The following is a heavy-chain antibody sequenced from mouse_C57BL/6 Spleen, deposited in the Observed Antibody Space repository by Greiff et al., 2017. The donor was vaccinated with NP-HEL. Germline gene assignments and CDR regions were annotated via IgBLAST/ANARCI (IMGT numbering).Heavy chain of an antibody. CDR1: GYTFTSYW. J-gene: IGHJ1*03. CDR2: IDPSDSET. D-gene: IGHD2-3*01. V-gene: IGHV1-52*01. Sequence: QVQLQQPGAELVRPGSSVKLSCKASGYTFTSYWMHWVKQRPIQGLEWIGNIDPSDSETHYNQKFKDKATLTVDKSSSTAYMQLSSLTSEDSAVYYCARGTMVYDGYLAWYFDVWGTGTTVTVSS. CDR3: ARGTMVYDGYLAWYFDV.